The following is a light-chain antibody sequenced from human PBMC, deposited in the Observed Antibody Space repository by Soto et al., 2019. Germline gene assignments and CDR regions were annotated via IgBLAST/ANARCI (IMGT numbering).Light chain of an antibody. CDR1: SGHSSYI. J-gene: IGLJ3*02. CDR2: LEGSGSY. V-gene: IGLV4-60*03. Sequence: QSVLTQSSSASASLGSSVKLTCTLSSGHSSYIIAWHQQQPGKAPRYLMKLEGSGSYNKGSGVPDRFSGSSSGADRYLTISNLHSEDEADYYCVTWDSNFWVFGGGTKLTVL. CDR3: VTWDSNFWV.